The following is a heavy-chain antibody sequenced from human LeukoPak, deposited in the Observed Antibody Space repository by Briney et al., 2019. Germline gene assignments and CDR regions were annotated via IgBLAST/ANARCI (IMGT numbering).Heavy chain of an antibody. CDR2: IYSGGST. J-gene: IGHJ4*02. CDR3: AREDYGGLLFDY. CDR1: GFTVSSNY. Sequence: GGSLRLSCAASGFTVSSNYMSWVRQAPGKGLEWVSVIYSGGSTFYADSVKGRFTLSRDNSKNTLFLQMNSLRAEDTAVYYCAREDYGGLLFDYWGQGTLVTVSS. V-gene: IGHV3-53*01. D-gene: IGHD4-23*01.